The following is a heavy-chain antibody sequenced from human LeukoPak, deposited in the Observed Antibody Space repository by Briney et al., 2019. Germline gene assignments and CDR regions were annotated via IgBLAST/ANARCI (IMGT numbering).Heavy chain of an antibody. Sequence: GGSLRLSCAASGFIFSSFSVNWVRQAPGKGLVWVSRINSDGSATAYADSVKGRFTISRDNAENTLYLQMNSLRAEDTAVYYCARGTAGYHSSYFDYWGQGTLVTVSS. CDR1: GFIFSSFS. CDR3: ARGTAGYHSSYFDY. V-gene: IGHV3-74*01. J-gene: IGHJ4*02. D-gene: IGHD3-16*02. CDR2: INSDGSAT.